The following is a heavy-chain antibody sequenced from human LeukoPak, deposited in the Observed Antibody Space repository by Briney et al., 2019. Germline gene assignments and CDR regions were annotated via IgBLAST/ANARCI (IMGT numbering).Heavy chain of an antibody. Sequence: GGSLRLSCAASGLTFSSYWMSWVRQAPGKGLEWVANIKQDGSEKYYVDSVKGRFTISRDNAKNSLYLQMNSLRAEDTAVYYCARAVGATRYFDYWGQGTLVTVSS. CDR3: ARAVGATRYFDY. V-gene: IGHV3-7*01. CDR2: IKQDGSEK. D-gene: IGHD1-26*01. J-gene: IGHJ4*02. CDR1: GLTFSSYW.